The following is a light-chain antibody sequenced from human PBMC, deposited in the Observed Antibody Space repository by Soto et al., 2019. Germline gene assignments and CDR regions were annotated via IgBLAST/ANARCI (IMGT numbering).Light chain of an antibody. J-gene: IGLJ3*02. CDR3: CSYTSSSTPWV. V-gene: IGLV2-14*01. CDR1: GSDVGAYNY. Sequence: QSALTQPASVSGSPGQSITISCTGNGSDVGAYNYVSWYQQHPGKAPKLMIYEVSNRPSGFSNRFSVSKSGNTDSLTISGRGAEDEDEYYCCSYTSSSTPWVFGGGTKLTVL. CDR2: EVS.